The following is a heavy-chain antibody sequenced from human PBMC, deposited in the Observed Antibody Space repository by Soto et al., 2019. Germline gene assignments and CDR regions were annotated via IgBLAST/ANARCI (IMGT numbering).Heavy chain of an antibody. V-gene: IGHV3-11*01. CDR3: ARDGDTAMAKGDYYYYGMDV. Sequence: QVQLVESGGGLVKPGGSLRLSCAASGFTFSDYYMSWIRQAPGKGLEWVSYISSSGSTIYYADSVKGRFTISRDNAKNSLYLQMNSLRAEDTAVYYCARDGDTAMAKGDYYYYGMDVWGQGTTVTVSS. D-gene: IGHD5-18*01. J-gene: IGHJ6*02. CDR1: GFTFSDYY. CDR2: ISSSGSTI.